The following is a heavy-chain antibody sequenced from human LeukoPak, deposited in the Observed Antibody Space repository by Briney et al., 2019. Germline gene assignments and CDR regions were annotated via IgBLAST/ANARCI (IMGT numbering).Heavy chain of an antibody. CDR2: ISTSSRYI. V-gene: IGHV3-21*01. D-gene: IGHD6-19*01. CDR1: GITFGDYT. J-gene: IGHJ4*02. Sequence: GGSLTLACLPSGITFGDYTVNWVRQAPGKGKEWVSSISTSSRYIYYEDSVRGRFTISRDNTQSSLYLQMDSLTVEDTAVYYCVSGGSRSSQPFYWGQGTLVTVSS. CDR3: VSGGSRSSQPFY.